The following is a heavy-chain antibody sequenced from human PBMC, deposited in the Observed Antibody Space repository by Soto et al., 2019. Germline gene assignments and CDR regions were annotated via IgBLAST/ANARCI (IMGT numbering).Heavy chain of an antibody. CDR3: ARVATMTYAFHY. V-gene: IGHV4-61*01. J-gene: IGHJ4*01. Sequence: PPETLSVTCTVSGGSVSSGSYYWSWIRQPPGKGLEWIGYIYYSGSTNYNPSLKSRVTISVDTSKNQFSLKLSSVTAADTAVYDCARVATMTYAFHYWGHGTLLTVS. D-gene: IGHD3-22*01. CDR1: GGSVSSGSYY. CDR2: IYYSGST.